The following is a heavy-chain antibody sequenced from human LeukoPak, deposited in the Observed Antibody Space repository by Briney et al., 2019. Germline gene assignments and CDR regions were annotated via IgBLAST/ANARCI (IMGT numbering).Heavy chain of an antibody. CDR3: ARESYSSSSFDY. J-gene: IGHJ4*02. D-gene: IGHD6-6*01. Sequence: LGGSLRLSCEGSGFSFSSYWMHWVRQAPGKGLAWVSRIRTDGGTKYYADSVKGRFTVSRDNARNTLYLQMNSLRAEDTAVYYCARESYSSSSFDYWGQGTLVTVSS. CDR1: GFSFSSYW. V-gene: IGHV3-74*01. CDR2: IRTDGGTK.